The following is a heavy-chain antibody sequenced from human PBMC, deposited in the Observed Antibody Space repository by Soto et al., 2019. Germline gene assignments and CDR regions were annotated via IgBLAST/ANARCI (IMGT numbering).Heavy chain of an antibody. CDR3: ARGGDYVWGSYGWFDP. CDR1: GYTFTSYD. Sequence: QVQLVQSGAEVKKPGASVKVSCKASGYTFTSYDINWVRQATGQGLEWMGWMNPNSGNTGYAQKFQGRVTMTRNTXIXXAYMELSSLRSEDTAVYYCARGGDYVWGSYGWFDPWGQGTLVTVSS. J-gene: IGHJ5*02. CDR2: MNPNSGNT. D-gene: IGHD3-16*01. V-gene: IGHV1-8*01.